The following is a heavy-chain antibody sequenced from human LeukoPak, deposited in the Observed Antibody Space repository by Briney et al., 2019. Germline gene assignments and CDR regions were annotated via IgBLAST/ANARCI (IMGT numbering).Heavy chain of an antibody. CDR1: GGSISSGSYY. D-gene: IGHD5-18*01. CDR3: ARCQRWEVAMVYYYYYMDV. J-gene: IGHJ6*03. CDR2: IYTSGST. V-gene: IGHV4-61*02. Sequence: SETLSLTCTVSGGSISSGSYYWSWIRQPAGKGLEWIGRIYTSGSTNYNPSLKSRVTISVDTSKNQFSLKLSSVTAADTAVYYCARCQRWEVAMVYYYYYMDVWGKGTTVTVSS.